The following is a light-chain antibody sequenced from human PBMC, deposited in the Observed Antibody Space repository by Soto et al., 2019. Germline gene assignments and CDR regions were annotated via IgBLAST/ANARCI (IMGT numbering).Light chain of an antibody. CDR1: QSVSSSY. J-gene: IGKJ1*01. Sequence: IVLTQSPGPPPLSPGERATLSCRASQSVSSSYLAWYQQKPGQAPRLLIYGASSRATGIPDRFSGSGSGTDCTRTISRLEPEDFAVYYCQQYGSSPWTFGQGAKV. CDR2: GAS. CDR3: QQYGSSPWT. V-gene: IGKV3-20*01.